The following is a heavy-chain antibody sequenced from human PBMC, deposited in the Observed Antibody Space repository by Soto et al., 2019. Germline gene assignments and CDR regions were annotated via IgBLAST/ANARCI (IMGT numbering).Heavy chain of an antibody. CDR3: AGARERQQQLEYYYYGMDV. D-gene: IGHD6-13*01. CDR2: IIPILGIA. Sequence: ASVKVSCKASGGTFSSYAISWVRQAPGQGLEWMGGIIPILGIANYAQKFQGRVTITADKSTSTAYMELSSLTSEDTAVYYCAGARERQQQLEYYYYGMDVWGQGTTVTVSS. J-gene: IGHJ6*02. V-gene: IGHV1-69*10. CDR1: GGTFSSYA.